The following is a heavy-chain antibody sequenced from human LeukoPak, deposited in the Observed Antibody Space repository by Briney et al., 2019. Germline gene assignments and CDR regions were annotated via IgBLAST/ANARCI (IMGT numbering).Heavy chain of an antibody. V-gene: IGHV3-7*05. CDR3: ARETRGTVGSY. J-gene: IGHJ4*02. CDR1: LSTFSTYW. D-gene: IGHD1-26*01. CDR2: LKQDGSDK. Sequence: GGSLRLSCAASLSTFSTYWMTWFRQTPGGGLEWVASLKQDGSDKYYVDSVKGRFTISRGNAGNSLYLQMNSLRAEDTAVYYYARETRGTVGSYWGQGTLVTVSS.